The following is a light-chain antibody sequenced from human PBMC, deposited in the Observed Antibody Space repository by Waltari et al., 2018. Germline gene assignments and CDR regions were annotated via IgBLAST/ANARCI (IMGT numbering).Light chain of an antibody. J-gene: IGKJ4*01. CDR3: QQGYYWPT. CDR1: QSVRSY. CDR2: DAS. V-gene: IGKV3-11*01. Sequence: EIVLTQSPATLSLSPGERATLSGRASQSVRSYLVWYQQKPGQAPRLLIYDASNRATGIPARFSASGSGTDFTLTISSLEPEDFAVYYCQQGYYWPTFGGGTKVEIK.